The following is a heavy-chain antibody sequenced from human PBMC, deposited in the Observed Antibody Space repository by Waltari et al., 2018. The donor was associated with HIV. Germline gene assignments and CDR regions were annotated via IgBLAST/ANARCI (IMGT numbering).Heavy chain of an antibody. CDR3: ATARGTWRRLGWFDP. CDR2: IRFAGKST. J-gene: IGHJ5*02. CDR1: RFKFTDFKFSDYG. Sequence: QVQLVQSGGGVVRPGKSVRLSCTASRFKFTDFKFSDYGIHWVRQAPGTGLEWVAFIRFAGKSTYYADPVKGRLTNSRDNSKNTVNLLMGSLRIEDSAVYYCATARGTWRRLGWFDPWGQGSLLTVSS. V-gene: IGHV3-30*02. D-gene: IGHD6-25*01.